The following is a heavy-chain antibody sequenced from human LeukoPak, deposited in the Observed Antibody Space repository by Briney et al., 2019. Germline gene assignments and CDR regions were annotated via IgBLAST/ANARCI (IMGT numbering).Heavy chain of an antibody. CDR3: ARKRKVTGPLDP. D-gene: IGHD4-23*01. Sequence: PGGSLRLSCAASGFTFSSYSMNWVRQAPGKGLEWVSSISSSSSYIYYADSVKGRFTISRDNAKNSLYLQMNSLRAEDTAVYYCARKRKVTGPLDPWGQRTLVTVSS. J-gene: IGHJ5*02. CDR2: ISSSSSYI. V-gene: IGHV3-21*01. CDR1: GFTFSSYS.